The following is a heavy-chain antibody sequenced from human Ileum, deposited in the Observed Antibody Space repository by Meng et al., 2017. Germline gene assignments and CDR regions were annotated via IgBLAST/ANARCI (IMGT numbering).Heavy chain of an antibody. V-gene: IGHV4-31*03. D-gene: IGHD5-24*01. J-gene: IGHJ4*02. CDR1: GGTLSSAGYY. Sequence: QGQLQESGPWLVKPSQTLSLTFTVSGGTLSSAGYYWSWIRQFPGKGLEWIGFIFYTGTTYYNPSLESRVTISVDTSKNQYYLKMNSVTAADTAVYYCARDVMGIRDGAVEDYWGQGTLVTVS. CDR2: IFYTGTT. CDR3: ARDVMGIRDGAVEDY.